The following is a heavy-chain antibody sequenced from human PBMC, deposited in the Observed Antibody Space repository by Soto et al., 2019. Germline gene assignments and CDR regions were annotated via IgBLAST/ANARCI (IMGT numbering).Heavy chain of an antibody. J-gene: IGHJ6*02. Sequence: QVQLVQSGAEVKKPGSSVKVSCKASGGTFSSYAISWVRQAPGQGLEWMGGIIPIFGTANYAQKFQGRVKITRDKSTSKVYIELSSLRSDDKAVYYCTGQMVRSLGYYYYGMDVWGQGTTVTVSS. CDR1: GGTFSSYA. V-gene: IGHV1-69*06. CDR2: IIPIFGTA. D-gene: IGHD3-10*01. CDR3: TGQMVRSLGYYYYGMDV.